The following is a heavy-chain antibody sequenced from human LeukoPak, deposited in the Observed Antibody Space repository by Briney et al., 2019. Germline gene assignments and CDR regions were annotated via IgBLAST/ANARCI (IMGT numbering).Heavy chain of an antibody. CDR2: FDGNADGT. J-gene: IGHJ4*02. D-gene: IGHD2-15*01. V-gene: IGHV3-23*01. CDR3: AKPRIIGLGWAQLDY. Sequence: PGGSLRLSCVTSGFTFSRFGMTWVRQPPGKGLEWVASFDGNADGTYYADSVKGRCTISRDNSKNTLYLQMNSLRAEDTAIYYCAKPRIIGLGWAQLDYWGQGSLVTVSS. CDR1: GFTFSRFG.